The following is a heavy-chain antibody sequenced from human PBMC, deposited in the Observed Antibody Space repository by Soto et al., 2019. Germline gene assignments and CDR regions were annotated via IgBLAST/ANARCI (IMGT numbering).Heavy chain of an antibody. V-gene: IGHV3-13*04. D-gene: IGHD6-13*01. CDR2: VSNAGDT. CDR3: AKSQEIGTHFFDS. J-gene: IGHJ4*02. CDR1: QLNLKNYA. Sequence: RFSGVDRQLNLKNYAPHWVREPTGKGLKAVSSVSNAGDTYYAVSVKGRFTISRDNAKNSLSLQMNSLRAGDMAVYFCAKSQEIGTHFFDSWGQGTQATVSS.